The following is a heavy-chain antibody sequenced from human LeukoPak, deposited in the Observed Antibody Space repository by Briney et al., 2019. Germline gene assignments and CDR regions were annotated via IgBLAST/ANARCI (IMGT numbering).Heavy chain of an antibody. CDR2: VNSDGSWT. V-gene: IGHV3-74*01. Sequence: GGSLTLSCAAAGNYWMHWVRQAPGKGLVWVSHVNSDGSWTSYADSVKGRFTISKDNAKNTVYLPMNSLRAEDTAVYYCVSFYETYWGRGTLVTVSS. J-gene: IGHJ4*02. CDR1: GNYW. D-gene: IGHD2/OR15-2a*01. CDR3: VSFYETY.